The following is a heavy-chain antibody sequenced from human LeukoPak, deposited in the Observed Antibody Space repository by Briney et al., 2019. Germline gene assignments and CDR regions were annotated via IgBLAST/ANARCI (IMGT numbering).Heavy chain of an antibody. CDR3: SRGGRRDYDSSSYYSYFDF. V-gene: IGHV3-49*03. CDR2: IKSKTYGGST. Sequence: GGSLRLSCTASGFTFGDYVMSWFRQAPGKGLEWVGFIKSKTYGGSTEYAASVKGRFTISGDDSKGIAFLQMNSLTTEDTAVYYCSRGGRRDYDSSSYYSYFDFWGQGTLVTVSS. D-gene: IGHD3-22*01. CDR1: GFTFGDYV. J-gene: IGHJ4*02.